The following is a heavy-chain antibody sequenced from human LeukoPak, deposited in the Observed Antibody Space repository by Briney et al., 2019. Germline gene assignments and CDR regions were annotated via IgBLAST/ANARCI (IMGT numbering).Heavy chain of an antibody. D-gene: IGHD3-22*01. CDR3: AKESRYYYESSGYIDY. J-gene: IGHJ4*02. V-gene: IGHV3-23*01. Sequence: GGSLRLSCAASGFTISNYAMSWVRQAPGKGLEWVSGISDSGGNTYYADSVKGRFTISRDNSQNTVYLQMHRLRPEDTAVYYCAKESRYYYESSGYIDYWGQGTLVTVSS. CDR2: ISDSGGNT. CDR1: GFTISNYA.